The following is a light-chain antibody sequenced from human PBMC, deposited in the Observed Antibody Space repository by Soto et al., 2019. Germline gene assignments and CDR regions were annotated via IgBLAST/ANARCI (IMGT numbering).Light chain of an antibody. CDR1: PSLSYSDADNY. V-gene: IGKV2-28*01. Sequence: DIVMTQSPLSLPVTPGEPASVSCRSSPSLSYSDADNYLDWYLQKPGQSPQLLIYLASERASGVPDRFSASGSGTDLTLSISRVEAEDVGVYYCMQALQTPNSFGPGPRLEI. J-gene: IGKJ5*01. CDR2: LAS. CDR3: MQALQTPNS.